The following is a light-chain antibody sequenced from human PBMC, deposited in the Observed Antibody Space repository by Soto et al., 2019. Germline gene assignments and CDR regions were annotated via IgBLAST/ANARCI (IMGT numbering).Light chain of an antibody. CDR2: GAS. CDR1: QSVRNSY. Sequence: EIVLTQSPGTLSLSPGERATLSCRASQSVRNSYLAWYQQKPGQAPRLLMSGASSRSTGIPDRFSGNGSGTDFTLTISRLEPEDFATYYCQQLDSYPLTFGGGTKVEIK. J-gene: IGKJ4*01. V-gene: IGKV3-20*01. CDR3: QQLDSYPLT.